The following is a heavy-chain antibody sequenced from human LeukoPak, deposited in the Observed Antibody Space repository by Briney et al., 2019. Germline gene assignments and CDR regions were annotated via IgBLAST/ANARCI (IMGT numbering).Heavy chain of an antibody. CDR2: ISSRSSYI. D-gene: IGHD2-21*01. CDR1: GLTFSTYW. V-gene: IGHV3-21*01. J-gene: IGHJ5*02. CDR3: ARDKFVAWEEESWFDP. Sequence: PGGSLRFSGAASGLTFSTYWMSWVRKAPGKGLEGVSSISSRSSYIYTADSVKGRFTISRDNAKNSLYLQMNTLRAEDTAVYYCARDKFVAWEEESWFDPWGQGTLVTVSS.